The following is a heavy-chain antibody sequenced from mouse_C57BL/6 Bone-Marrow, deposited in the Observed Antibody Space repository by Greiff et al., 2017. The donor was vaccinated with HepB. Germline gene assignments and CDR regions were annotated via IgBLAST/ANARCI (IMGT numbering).Heavy chain of an antibody. V-gene: IGHV14-4*01. CDR1: GFNIKDDY. D-gene: IGHD1-1*01. CDR3: TFYYYGSSLDY. CDR2: IDPENGDT. J-gene: IGHJ4*01. Sequence: EVQLQESGAELVRPGASVKLSCTASGFNIKDDYMHWVKQRPEQGLEWIGWIDPENGDTEYASKFQGKATITADTSSNTAYLQLSSLTSEDTAVYYCTFYYYGSSLDYWGQGTSVTVSS.